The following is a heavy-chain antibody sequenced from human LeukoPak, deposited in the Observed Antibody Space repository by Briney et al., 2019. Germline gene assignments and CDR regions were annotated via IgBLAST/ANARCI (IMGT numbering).Heavy chain of an antibody. CDR1: GGSISSGGYY. D-gene: IGHD3-3*01. J-gene: IGHJ6*02. Sequence: SQTLSLTCTVSGGSISSGGYYWSWIRQHPGKGLEWVGYIYYSGSTYYNPSLKSRVTISVDTSKNQFSLKLSSVTAADTAVYYCAREVTPIFGVVNLPSYYYYGMDVWGQGTTVTVSS. CDR2: IYYSGST. CDR3: AREVTPIFGVVNLPSYYYYGMDV. V-gene: IGHV4-31*03.